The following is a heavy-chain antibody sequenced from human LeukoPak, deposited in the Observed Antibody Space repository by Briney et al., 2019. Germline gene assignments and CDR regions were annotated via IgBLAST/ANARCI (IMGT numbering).Heavy chain of an antibody. Sequence: PGGSLRLSCAASGFTFSNYWMHWVRQAPGKGLVWVSRINSDGINTSYADSVKGRFTISRDNSKNTLYLQMNSLRAEDTAVYYCARDFYDTSGYYYDYWGQGTLVTVSS. CDR1: GFTFSNYW. CDR2: INSDGINT. V-gene: IGHV3-74*01. D-gene: IGHD3-22*01. J-gene: IGHJ4*01. CDR3: ARDFYDTSGYYYDY.